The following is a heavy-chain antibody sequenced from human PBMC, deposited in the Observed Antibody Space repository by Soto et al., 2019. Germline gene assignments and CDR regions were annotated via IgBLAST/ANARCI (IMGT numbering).Heavy chain of an antibody. CDR3: ARVWFLDY. CDR1: GFTFSTYW. D-gene: IGHD2-21*01. J-gene: IGHJ4*02. Sequence: EVQLVESGGGLVQPGGSLRLSCAASGFTFSTYWMSWVRQTPGKGLEWVANINEDGSERYYVDSVKGRLTISRDNAKNSLYLQMNGLRGEDTAVDYGARVWFLDYWGQGTRVTVSS. CDR2: INEDGSER. V-gene: IGHV3-7*05.